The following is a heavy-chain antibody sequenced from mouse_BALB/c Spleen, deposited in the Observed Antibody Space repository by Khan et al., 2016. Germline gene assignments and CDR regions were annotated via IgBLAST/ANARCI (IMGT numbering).Heavy chain of an antibody. Sequence: QIQLVQSGPELKKPGETVKISCKASGYTFTNYGMNWVKQTPEQGLKWMGWITTYTGETIYDADFKVQFAVTVQTSAITAYLQINSLKYEDTDKYFCASWGDYGGFASWGQGTLVTVSA. CDR1: GYTFTNYG. J-gene: IGHJ3*01. CDR2: ITTYTGET. D-gene: IGHD2-13*01. CDR3: ASWGDYGGFAS. V-gene: IGHV9-3-1*01.